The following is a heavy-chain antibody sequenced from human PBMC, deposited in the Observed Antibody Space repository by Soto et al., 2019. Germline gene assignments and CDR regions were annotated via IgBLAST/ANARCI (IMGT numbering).Heavy chain of an antibody. CDR3: ARERGDSHWIDP. CDR1: GGSVSSESYY. J-gene: IGHJ5*02. CDR2: VENSGST. V-gene: IGHV4-61*01. Sequence: SETLSLTCSVSGGSVSSESYYWSWIRQTPGKGLEWIGNVENSGSTKYNPSLKSRVTISVDTSKNQFSLKLSSVTGADTAVYYCARERGDSHWIDPWGQGTLVPVSS. D-gene: IGHD2-21*01.